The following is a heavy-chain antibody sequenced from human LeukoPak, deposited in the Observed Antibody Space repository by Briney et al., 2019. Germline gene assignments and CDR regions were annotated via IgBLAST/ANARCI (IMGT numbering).Heavy chain of an antibody. Sequence: PGGSLRLSCAASGFTFSSYSMNWVRQAPGKGLEWVSYISSSSSTIYYADSVKGRFTISRDNAKNSLYLQMNSLRAEDTAVYYCARDNLYSSGWYGDYWGQGTLVTVSS. J-gene: IGHJ4*02. V-gene: IGHV3-48*01. D-gene: IGHD6-19*01. CDR2: ISSSSSTI. CDR1: GFTFSSYS. CDR3: ARDNLYSSGWYGDY.